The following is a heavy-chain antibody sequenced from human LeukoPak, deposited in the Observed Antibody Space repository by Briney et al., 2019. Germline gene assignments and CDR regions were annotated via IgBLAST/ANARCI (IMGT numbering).Heavy chain of an antibody. D-gene: IGHD6-19*01. CDR1: GFTFASST. CDR2: IVVGSGNT. J-gene: IGHJ4*02. V-gene: IGHV1-58*02. Sequence: SVKVSCEASGFTFASSTIQWVRQARGQRLEWIGWIVVGSGNTNYAQKFQERVTITRDMSPRTAYMELSSLRSEDTAVYYCAADPDSSGWYGGGDYWGQGTLVTVSS. CDR3: AADPDSSGWYGGGDY.